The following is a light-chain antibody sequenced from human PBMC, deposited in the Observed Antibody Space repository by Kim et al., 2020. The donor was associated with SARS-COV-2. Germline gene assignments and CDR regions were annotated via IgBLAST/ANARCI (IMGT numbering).Light chain of an antibody. V-gene: IGLV3-21*04. Sequence: ELTQPPSVSVAPGKTARITCGGNNIGSKSVHWYQQKPGQAPVLVIYYDSDRPSGIPERFSGSNSGNTATLTISRVEAGDEADYYCQVWDSSSDVVFGGGTQLTVL. CDR3: QVWDSSSDVV. CDR1: NIGSKS. J-gene: IGLJ2*01. CDR2: YDS.